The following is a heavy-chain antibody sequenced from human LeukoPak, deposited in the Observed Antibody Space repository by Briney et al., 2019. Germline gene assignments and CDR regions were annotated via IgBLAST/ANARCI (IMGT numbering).Heavy chain of an antibody. V-gene: IGHV1-18*01. Sequence: ASVKVSCKASGHTFTSYGISWVRQAPGQGLEWMGWISAYNGNTNYAQKLQGRVTMTTDTSTSTAYMELRSLRSDDTAVYYCARGGRDILTGYRFDYWGQGTLVTVSS. D-gene: IGHD3-9*01. J-gene: IGHJ4*02. CDR1: GHTFTSYG. CDR3: ARGGRDILTGYRFDY. CDR2: ISAYNGNT.